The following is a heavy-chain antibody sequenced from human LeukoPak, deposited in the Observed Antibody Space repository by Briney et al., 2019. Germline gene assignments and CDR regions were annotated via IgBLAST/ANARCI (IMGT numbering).Heavy chain of an antibody. Sequence: PVGSLRLSCAASGFTFSSYWMSWVRQAPGKGLEWVANIKQDGSEKYYVDSVKGRFTISRDNAKNSLYLQMNSLRAEDTAVYYCATYITMVRGPKYYFDYWGQGILVTVSS. CDR1: GFTFSSYW. D-gene: IGHD3-10*01. CDR3: ATYITMVRGPKYYFDY. CDR2: IKQDGSEK. V-gene: IGHV3-7*01. J-gene: IGHJ4*02.